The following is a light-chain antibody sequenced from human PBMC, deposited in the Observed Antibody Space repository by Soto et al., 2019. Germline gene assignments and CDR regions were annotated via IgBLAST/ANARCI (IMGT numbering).Light chain of an antibody. CDR3: CSYAGSYTYI. J-gene: IGLJ1*01. CDR1: SSDVGTFYF. V-gene: IGLV2-11*01. CDR2: DVT. Sequence: QSALTQPASVSGSPGQSIIISCTGTSSDVGTFYFVSWYQQYPAKGPKLILYDVTERPSGVPDRFSGSKSGNTASLTISGLKAEDEADYYCCSYAGSYTYIFGSGTKVTVL.